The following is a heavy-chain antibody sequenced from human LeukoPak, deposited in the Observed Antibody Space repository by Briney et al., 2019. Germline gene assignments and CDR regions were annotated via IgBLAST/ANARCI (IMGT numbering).Heavy chain of an antibody. J-gene: IGHJ4*02. Sequence: PWGVLRLSYAASGFPFKSYWMHWVRQAPGKGLVWVLRINSDGSSTNYADSVKGRFTISRDNAKNTLYLQMNRLRAEHTAVYYCARVRYCDYGGQGTLVTVS. CDR2: INSDGSST. CDR3: ARVRYCDY. D-gene: IGHD1-14*01. V-gene: IGHV3-74*01. CDR1: GFPFKSYW.